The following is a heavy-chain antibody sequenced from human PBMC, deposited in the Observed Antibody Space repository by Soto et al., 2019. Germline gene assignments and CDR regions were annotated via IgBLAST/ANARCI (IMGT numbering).Heavy chain of an antibody. CDR2: ISYDGSNK. Sequence: RLASAACGLRLSSYGMHGFLQKPDKGLERVAVISYDGSNKYYADSVKGRFTSSRDNSKNTLYLQMNSLRAEDTAVYYCAKVDLYVDTAMSTYYYYGMGISGQPPTVTVSS. J-gene: IGHJ6*01. CDR1: GLRLSSYG. CDR3: AKVDLYVDTAMSTYYYYGMGI. V-gene: IGHV3-30*18. D-gene: IGHD5-18*01.